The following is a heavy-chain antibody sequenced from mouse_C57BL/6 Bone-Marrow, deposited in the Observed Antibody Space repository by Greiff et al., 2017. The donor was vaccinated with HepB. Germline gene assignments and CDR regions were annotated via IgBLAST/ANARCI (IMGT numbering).Heavy chain of an antibody. CDR3: TRSKVPYYYGSGGFDY. CDR2: IDPETGGT. V-gene: IGHV1-15*01. D-gene: IGHD1-1*01. CDR1: GYTFTDYE. Sequence: QVHVKQSGAELVRPGASVTLSCKASGYTFTDYEMHWVKQTPVHGLEWIGAIDPETGGTAYNQKFKGKAILTADKSSSTAYMELRSLTSEDSAVYYCTRSKVPYYYGSGGFDYWGQGTTLTVSS. J-gene: IGHJ2*01.